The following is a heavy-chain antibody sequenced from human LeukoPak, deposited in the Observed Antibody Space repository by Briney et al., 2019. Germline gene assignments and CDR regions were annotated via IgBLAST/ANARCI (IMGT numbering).Heavy chain of an antibody. CDR1: GGTFSSYA. J-gene: IGHJ6*02. CDR2: IIPILGIA. Sequence: ASVKVSCKASGGTFSSYAISWVRQAPGQGLEWMGRIIPILGIANYAQKFQGRVTITADKFTSTAYMELSSLRSEDTAVYYCARDFGYDILTGYYPPPYYYYGMDVWGQGTTVTVSS. CDR3: ARDFGYDILTGYYPPPYYYYGMDV. V-gene: IGHV1-69*04. D-gene: IGHD3-9*01.